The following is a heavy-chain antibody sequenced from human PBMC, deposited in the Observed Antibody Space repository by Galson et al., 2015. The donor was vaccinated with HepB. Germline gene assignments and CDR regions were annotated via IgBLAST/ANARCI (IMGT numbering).Heavy chain of an antibody. J-gene: IGHJ4*02. D-gene: IGHD3-22*01. CDR1: GFIFGDYV. CDR2: IRNKAYGGTT. Sequence: SLRLSCATSGFIFGDYVMNWFRQAPGKGLEWVAFIRNKAYGGTTEYAASVKARFTISRDDSKNIAYLQMNSLKTEDTAVYYCTRAGAYYYDISGYYLFDYWGQGTLVTVSS. V-gene: IGHV3-49*03. CDR3: TRAGAYYYDISGYYLFDY.